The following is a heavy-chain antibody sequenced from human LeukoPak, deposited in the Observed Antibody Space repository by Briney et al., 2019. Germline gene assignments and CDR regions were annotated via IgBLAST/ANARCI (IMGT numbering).Heavy chain of an antibody. D-gene: IGHD3-16*01. CDR1: GGSISSYY. J-gene: IGHJ4*02. CDR2: IYYSGST. CDR3: ARHGGGVTYFDY. V-gene: IGHV4-59*08. Sequence: SETLSLTCTVSGGSISSYYWSWIRQPPGKGLEWIGLIYYSGSTNYNPFLKSRVTISVDTSKNQFSLKLSAVTAADTAVYYCARHGGGVTYFDYWGQGTLVTVSS.